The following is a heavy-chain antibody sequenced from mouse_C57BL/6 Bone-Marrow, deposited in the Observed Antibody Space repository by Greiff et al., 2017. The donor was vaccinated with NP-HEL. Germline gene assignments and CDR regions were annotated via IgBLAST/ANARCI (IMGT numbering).Heavy chain of an antibody. D-gene: IGHD2-4*01. J-gene: IGHJ3*01. CDR2: ISYDGSN. V-gene: IGHV3-6*01. CDR1: GYSITSGYY. Sequence: EVHLVESGPGLVKPSQSLSLTCSVTGYSITSGYYWNWIRQFPGNKLEWMGYISYDGSNNYNPSLKNRISITRDTSKNQFFLKLNSVTTEDTATYYCAIYDYDAWFAYWGQGTLVTVSA. CDR3: AIYDYDAWFAY.